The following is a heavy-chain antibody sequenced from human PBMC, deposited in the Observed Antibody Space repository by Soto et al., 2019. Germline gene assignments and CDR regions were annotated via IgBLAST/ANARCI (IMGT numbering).Heavy chain of an antibody. Sequence: PGGSLRLSCAASGFTFSSYSMNGVRQAPGKGLEWVSYISSSSSTIYYADSVKGRFTISRDNAKNSLYLQMNSLRDEDTAVYYCAREARNWNYRFDPWGQGTLVTVSS. CDR3: AREARNWNYRFDP. J-gene: IGHJ5*02. CDR1: GFTFSSYS. V-gene: IGHV3-48*02. CDR2: ISSSSSTI. D-gene: IGHD1-7*01.